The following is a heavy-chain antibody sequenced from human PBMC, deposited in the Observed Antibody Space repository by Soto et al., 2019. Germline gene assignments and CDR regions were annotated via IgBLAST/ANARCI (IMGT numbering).Heavy chain of an antibody. CDR1: GCSISSRPSS. J-gene: IGHJ6*01. Sequence: ETLALECTVSGCSISSRPSSWGWIHQPPGKGLDCIGTIYYTGSTYYTPSLKRRVTISVDTSKNQFSLNLGPVTAADTAVDYCARLNYDLLTGYSSKNNYYYSGMDVWGERPTVTVYS. V-gene: IGHV4-39*01. CDR2: IYYTGST. CDR3: ARLNYDLLTGYSSKNNYYYSGMDV. D-gene: IGHD3-9*01.